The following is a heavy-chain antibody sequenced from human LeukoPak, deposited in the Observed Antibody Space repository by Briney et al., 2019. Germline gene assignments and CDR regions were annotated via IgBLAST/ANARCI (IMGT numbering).Heavy chain of an antibody. CDR1: GDSISSNYW. CDR2: ILHSGHS. D-gene: IGHD3-10*01. J-gene: IGHJ4*02. CDR3: ARHGSGSYQAY. V-gene: IGHV4-4*02. Sequence: PSETLSLTCAVSGDSISSNYWWNWVRQPPGRGLEWIGEILHSGHSNYNPSLMSRVTMSLDKFKNQFSLTLTSVTAADTAVYYCARHGSGSYQAYWGQGTLVTVSS.